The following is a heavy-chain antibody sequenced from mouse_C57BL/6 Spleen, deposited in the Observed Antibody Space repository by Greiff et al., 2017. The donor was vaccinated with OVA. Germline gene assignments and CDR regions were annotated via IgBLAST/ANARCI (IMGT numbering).Heavy chain of an antibody. CDR2: IYPGDGDT. Sequence: QVQLKQSGAELVKPGASVKISCKASGYAFSSYWMNWVKQRPGKGLEWIGQIYPGDGDTNYNGKFKGKATLTADKSSSTAYMQLSSLTSEDSAVYFCARDYGSSLGYWYFDVWGTGTTVTVSS. D-gene: IGHD1-1*01. CDR1: GYAFSSYW. V-gene: IGHV1-80*01. CDR3: ARDYGSSLGYWYFDV. J-gene: IGHJ1*03.